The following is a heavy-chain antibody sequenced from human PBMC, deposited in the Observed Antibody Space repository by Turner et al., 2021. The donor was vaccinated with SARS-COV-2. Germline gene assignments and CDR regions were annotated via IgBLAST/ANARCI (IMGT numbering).Heavy chain of an antibody. Sequence: QVQLQESGPGLVKPSQTLSLTCTGAGGSVNGRDYYWGWIRQLPGKGLEWLGYVYQSGNAYYNPSLQDRLTLSVDTSMNQFSLTLSSVTVADTAVYYCVRTLIVITLPPGTFDLWGQGTVVTVSS. CDR1: GGSVNGRDYY. CDR3: VRTLIVITLPPGTFDL. CDR2: VYQSGNA. J-gene: IGHJ3*01. D-gene: IGHD1-26*01. V-gene: IGHV4-31*03.